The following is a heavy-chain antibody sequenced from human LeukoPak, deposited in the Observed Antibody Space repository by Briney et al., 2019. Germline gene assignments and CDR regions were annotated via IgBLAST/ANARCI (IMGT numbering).Heavy chain of an antibody. Sequence: GGSLRLSCAASGFTFSAYWMSWVRQAPGKGLEWVANIKQDGSEKYYVDSVKGRFTISRDNARNSLYLQMNSLRAEDTAVYYCARDWGDYYFDYWGQGTLVTVSS. J-gene: IGHJ4*02. CDR1: GFTFSAYW. V-gene: IGHV3-7*01. CDR3: ARDWGDYYFDY. CDR2: IKQDGSEK. D-gene: IGHD3-16*01.